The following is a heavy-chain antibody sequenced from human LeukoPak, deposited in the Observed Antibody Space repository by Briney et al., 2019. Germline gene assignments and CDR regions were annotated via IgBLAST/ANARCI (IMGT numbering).Heavy chain of an antibody. J-gene: IGHJ4*02. Sequence: GSLRLSCAASGFTFSSSWMNWVRQAPGKGLEWVASINEDGSEKYYVDSVKGRFTVSRDNAKNSLYLQMNSLRVEDTAVYYCTRDSGRFRLDYWGQGILVTVSS. V-gene: IGHV3-7*01. CDR1: GFTFSSSW. CDR2: INEDGSEK. CDR3: TRDSGRFRLDY. D-gene: IGHD6-19*01.